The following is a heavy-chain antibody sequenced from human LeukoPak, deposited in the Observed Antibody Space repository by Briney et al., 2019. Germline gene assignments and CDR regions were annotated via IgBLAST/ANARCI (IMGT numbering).Heavy chain of an antibody. CDR2: FIPIFGTA. Sequence: ASVKVSCKASGGTFSSYGISWVRQAPGQGLEWMGGFIPIFGTAHYAQKFQDRVTLTADESTSTAYMELSSLRSEDTAVYYCARGREAKYYDSSGYYGNYYYYMDVWGKGTTVTISS. CDR1: GGTFSSYG. V-gene: IGHV1-69*13. CDR3: ARGREAKYYDSSGYYGNYYYYMDV. J-gene: IGHJ6*03. D-gene: IGHD3-22*01.